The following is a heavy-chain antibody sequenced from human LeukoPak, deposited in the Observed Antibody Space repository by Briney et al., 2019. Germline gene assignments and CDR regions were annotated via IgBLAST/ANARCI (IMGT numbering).Heavy chain of an antibody. J-gene: IGHJ4*02. CDR3: VRDDNGGAEDY. V-gene: IGHV3-74*01. CDR2: IDSDGSNT. CDR1: GFTFSSYW. Sequence: GGSLRLSCAASGFTFSSYWMHWVRQAPGKGLVWVSRIDSDGSNTRYADSVKGRFTISRDNGKNTLYLQMNSLRAEDTAVYYCVRDDNGGAEDYWGQGTLVTVSS. D-gene: IGHD4/OR15-4a*01.